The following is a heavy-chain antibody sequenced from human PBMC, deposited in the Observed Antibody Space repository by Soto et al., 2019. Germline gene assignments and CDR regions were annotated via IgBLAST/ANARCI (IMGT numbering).Heavy chain of an antibody. J-gene: IGHJ4*02. CDR3: AKDLLMITFGGVIAHFDC. D-gene: IGHD3-16*02. Sequence: GGSLRLSCAASGLPFSTYAMHWVRQAPGKGLEWVPGISGGGDNTYYADSVKDRFTISRDNSKNTLYLQMNSLTAEDTAVYFCAKDLLMITFGGVIAHFDCWGQGTLVTVSS. V-gene: IGHV3-23*01. CDR2: ISGGGDNT. CDR1: GLPFSTYA.